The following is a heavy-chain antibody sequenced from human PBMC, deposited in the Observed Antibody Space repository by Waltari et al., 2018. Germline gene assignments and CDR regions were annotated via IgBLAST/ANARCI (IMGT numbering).Heavy chain of an antibody. CDR1: GWSFSGYY. CDR2: INHSGST. J-gene: IGHJ4*02. D-gene: IGHD6-13*01. V-gene: IGHV4-34*01. CDR3: ARGAWIAAAGHDY. Sequence: QVQLQQWGAGLLKPSETLSLTCAVYGWSFSGYYWGWIRQPPGKGLEWIGEINHSGSTNYNPSLKSRVTISVDTSKNQFSLKLSSVTAADTAVYYCARGAWIAAAGHDYWGQGTLVTVSS.